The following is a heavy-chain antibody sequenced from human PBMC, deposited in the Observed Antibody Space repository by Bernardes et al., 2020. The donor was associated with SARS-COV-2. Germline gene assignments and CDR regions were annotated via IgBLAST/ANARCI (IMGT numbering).Heavy chain of an antibody. Sequence: GGSLRLSCSVSGFTVSNFAMHWVRQAPGKGLEHVSGIDNNGGATHSADSVKGRFTISRDNSKQTIFLQMTSLRPEDTAIYFCVKDLGVITFGGVIEGPFDSWGQGTLVTVSS. CDR2: IDNNGGAT. V-gene: IGHV3-64D*08. CDR1: GFTVSNFA. CDR3: VKDLGVITFGGVIEGPFDS. J-gene: IGHJ4*02. D-gene: IGHD3-16*02.